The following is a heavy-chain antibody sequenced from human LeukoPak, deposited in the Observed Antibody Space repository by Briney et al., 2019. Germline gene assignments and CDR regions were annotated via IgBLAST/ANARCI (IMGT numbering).Heavy chain of an antibody. CDR2: INPSGGST. D-gene: IGHD5-12*01. CDR3: ARGLGGYSGYDPFDY. V-gene: IGHV1-46*01. CDR1: GYTFTSYY. Sequence: ASVKVSCKASGYTFTSYYMHWVRQAPGQGLEWMGIINPSGGSTSYAQKFQGRVTMTRDMSTSTVYMELSSLRSEDTAEYYCARGLGGYSGYDPFDYWGQGTLVTVSS. J-gene: IGHJ4*02.